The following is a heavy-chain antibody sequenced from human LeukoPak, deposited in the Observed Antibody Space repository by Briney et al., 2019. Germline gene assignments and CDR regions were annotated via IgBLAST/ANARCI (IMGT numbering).Heavy chain of an antibody. V-gene: IGHV3-23*01. CDR1: GISLSNYA. D-gene: IGHD6-19*01. CDR2: ISERGGST. Sequence: GGSLRLSCVVSGISLSNYAMTWVRQAPGKGLEWVSYISERGGSTTYADSVKGRFTISRDNSKNTLYLQMNSLRAEDTAVYYCAKAASGWPFDYWGQGTLVTVSS. CDR3: AKAASGWPFDY. J-gene: IGHJ4*02.